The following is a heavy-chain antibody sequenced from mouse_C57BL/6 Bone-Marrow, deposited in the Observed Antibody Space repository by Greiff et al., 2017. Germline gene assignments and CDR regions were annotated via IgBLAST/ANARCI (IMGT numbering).Heavy chain of an antibody. CDR3: ARFAWFAY. CDR2: IYPGDGDT. Sequence: VKLMESGPELVKPGASVKISCKASGYAFSSSWMNWVKQRPGKGLEWIGRIYPGDGDTNYNGKFKGKATLTADKSSSTAYMQLSSLTSEDSAVYFCARFAWFAYWGQGTLVTVSA. J-gene: IGHJ3*01. CDR1: GYAFSSSW. V-gene: IGHV1-82*01.